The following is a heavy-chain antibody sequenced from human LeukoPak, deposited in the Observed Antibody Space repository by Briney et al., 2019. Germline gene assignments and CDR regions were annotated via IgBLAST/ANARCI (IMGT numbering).Heavy chain of an antibody. J-gene: IGHJ4*02. Sequence: SETLSLTCTVSGGSISSYYWSWIRQPPGKGLEWIGYIYYSGSTNYNPSLKSRVTISVDTSKNQFSLKLSSVTAADTAVYYCARKRPTIAARPGFDYWGQGTLVTVSS. CDR1: GGSISSYY. CDR3: ARKRPTIAARPGFDY. D-gene: IGHD6-6*01. CDR2: IYYSGST. V-gene: IGHV4-59*08.